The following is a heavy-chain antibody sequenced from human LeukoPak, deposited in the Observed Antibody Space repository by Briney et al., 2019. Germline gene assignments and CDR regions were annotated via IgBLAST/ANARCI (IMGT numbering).Heavy chain of an antibody. CDR2: INPNSGGT. J-gene: IGHJ4*02. CDR1: GYTFTGYY. V-gene: IGHV1-2*06. D-gene: IGHD2-8*01. Sequence: GASVKVSCKASGYTFTGYYMHWVRQAPGQGLEWMGRINPNSGGTNYAQKFQGRVTMTRDTSISTAYMELSRLRSEDTAVYYCAMPRYCTNGVCYHGSREYYFDYWGQGTLVTVSS. CDR3: AMPRYCTNGVCYHGSREYYFDY.